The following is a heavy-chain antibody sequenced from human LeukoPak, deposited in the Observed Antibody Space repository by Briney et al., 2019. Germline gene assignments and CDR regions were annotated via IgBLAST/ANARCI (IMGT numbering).Heavy chain of an antibody. D-gene: IGHD3-22*01. Sequence: GGSLRLSCAASGFTVSSNYMSWVRQAPGKGLEWVSVIYSGGSTYYADSVKGRFTISRDNSKNTLYLQMNSLRAEDTAVYYCARDRDYDSSGYYYYAFDIWGQGTMVTVSS. J-gene: IGHJ3*02. CDR3: ARDRDYDSSGYYYYAFDI. CDR2: IYSGGST. CDR1: GFTVSSNY. V-gene: IGHV3-66*01.